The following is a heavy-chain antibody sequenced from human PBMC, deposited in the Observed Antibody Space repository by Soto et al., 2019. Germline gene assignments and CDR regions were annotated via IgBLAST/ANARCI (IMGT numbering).Heavy chain of an antibody. CDR3: AREGPAPYYSYGMDV. J-gene: IGHJ6*02. CDR2: ISGYNGNT. Sequence: QVQLVQSRGEVKKPGASVKVSCKTSGYSFTTYGISWVRQAPGQGLEWMGWISGYNGNTNYAQKLQGRVTMTTDTSTSTAYMELRGLRSDDTAVYYCAREGPAPYYSYGMDVWGQGSTVTVSS. CDR1: GYSFTTYG. V-gene: IGHV1-18*01.